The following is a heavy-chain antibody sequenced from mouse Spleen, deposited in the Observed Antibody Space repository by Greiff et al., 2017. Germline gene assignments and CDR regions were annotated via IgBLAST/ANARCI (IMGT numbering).Heavy chain of an antibody. D-gene: IGHD4-1*01. CDR1: GYSFTSYW. CDR2: IDPSDSET. V-gene: IGHV1S127*01. J-gene: IGHJ4*01. Sequence: QVQLQQSGPQLVRPGASVKISCKASGYSFTSYWMHWVKQRPGQGLEWIGMIDPSDSETRLNQKFKDKATLTVDKSSSTAYMQLSSPTSEDSAVYYCARLLGRGAMDYWGQGTSVTVSS. CDR3: ARLLGRGAMDY.